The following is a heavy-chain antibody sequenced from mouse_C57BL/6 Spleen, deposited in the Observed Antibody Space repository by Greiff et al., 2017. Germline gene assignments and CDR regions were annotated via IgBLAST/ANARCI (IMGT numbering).Heavy chain of an antibody. CDR1: GYTFTSYW. Sequence: VQLQQPGAELVKPGASVKLSCKASGYTFTSYWMHWVKQRPGQGLEWIGMIHPNSGSTNYNEKFKSKATLTVDKSSSTAYMQHSSLTSEDSAVYYCARSGSSTLDDRGQGTTLTVSS. V-gene: IGHV1-64*01. CDR2: IHPNSGST. CDR3: ARSGSSTLDD. J-gene: IGHJ2*01. D-gene: IGHD1-1*01.